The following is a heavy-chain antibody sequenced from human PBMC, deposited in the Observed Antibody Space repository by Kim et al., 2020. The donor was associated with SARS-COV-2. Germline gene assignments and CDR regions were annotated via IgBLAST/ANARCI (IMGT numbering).Heavy chain of an antibody. CDR3: ARESMYYYDSSGFNDRAFDI. J-gene: IGHJ3*02. Sequence: RFTISRDTSKNTLYLQMNSLRAEDTAVYYCARESMYYYDSSGFNDRAFDIWGQGTMVTVSS. V-gene: IGHV3-66*01. D-gene: IGHD3-22*01.